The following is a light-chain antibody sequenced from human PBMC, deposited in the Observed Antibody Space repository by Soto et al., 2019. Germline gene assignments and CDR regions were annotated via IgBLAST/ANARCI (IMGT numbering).Light chain of an antibody. Sequence: EIVLTQSRATLSLSPWERATLSCMASQSVSSYLAWYQQKPGQAPRLLIYDASNRATGIPARFSGSGYGTDFNLTISSLETEDFAVYYCQQRSNWPITFGQGTRLEIK. J-gene: IGKJ5*01. CDR3: QQRSNWPIT. CDR2: DAS. CDR1: QSVSSY. V-gene: IGKV3-11*01.